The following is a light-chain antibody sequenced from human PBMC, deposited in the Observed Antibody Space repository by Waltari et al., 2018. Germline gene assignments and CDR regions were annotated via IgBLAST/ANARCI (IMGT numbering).Light chain of an antibody. Sequence: QSVLTQPPSVSATPGQKVTISCSGSTSNIGGNSVSWYQQVPRAAPNLLIYDNSKRPPGIPDRFSASKSGTSATLGIAGVEAGDEATYFCASWDLSLDSVLFGGGTKVTVL. CDR1: TSNIGGNS. V-gene: IGLV1-51*01. CDR2: DNS. J-gene: IGLJ2*01. CDR3: ASWDLSLDSVL.